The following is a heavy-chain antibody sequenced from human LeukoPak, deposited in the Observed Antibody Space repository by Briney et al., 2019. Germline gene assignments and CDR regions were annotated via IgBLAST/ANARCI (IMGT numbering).Heavy chain of an antibody. J-gene: IGHJ4*02. Sequence: SQTLSLTCTVPGGSISSGGYYWSWIRQHPGKGLEWIGYIYDSGSTYYNPSLKSRVTISVDTSKSQFSLKLTSVTAADTAVYYCARGWRYNFDHWGQGTLVTVSS. V-gene: IGHV4-31*03. D-gene: IGHD2-15*01. CDR3: ARGWRYNFDH. CDR2: IYDSGST. CDR1: GGSISSGGYY.